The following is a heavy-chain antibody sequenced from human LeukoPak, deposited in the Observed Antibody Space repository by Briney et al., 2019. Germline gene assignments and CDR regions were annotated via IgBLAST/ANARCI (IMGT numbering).Heavy chain of an antibody. CDR1: GGTFSSYA. CDR3: AREEWELLNY. Sequence: ASVKVSCKASGGTFSSYAISWVRQAPGQGLEWMGWINPNSGGTNYAQKFQGRVTMTRDTSISTAYMELSRLRSDDTAVYYCAREEWELLNYWGQGTLVTVSS. D-gene: IGHD1-26*01. V-gene: IGHV1-2*02. J-gene: IGHJ4*02. CDR2: INPNSGGT.